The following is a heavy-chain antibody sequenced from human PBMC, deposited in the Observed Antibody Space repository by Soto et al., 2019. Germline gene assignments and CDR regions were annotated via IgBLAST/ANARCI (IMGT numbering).Heavy chain of an antibody. V-gene: IGHV5-51*01. Sequence: PGESLKICCRGAGYSSTSYWIGWVRQMPGKGLEWMGIIYPGNSNTRYSPYVQGPVTISADKTISTAYLQWSSLKASDTAMYYCARGGIWLVPDYFDYWGQGTLVTVSS. J-gene: IGHJ4*02. CDR1: GYSSTSYW. D-gene: IGHD3-10*01. CDR2: IYPGNSNT. CDR3: ARGGIWLVPDYFDY.